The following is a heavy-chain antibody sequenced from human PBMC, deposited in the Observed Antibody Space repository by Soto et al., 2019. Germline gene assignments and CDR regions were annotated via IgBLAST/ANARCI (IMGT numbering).Heavy chain of an antibody. J-gene: IGHJ4*02. V-gene: IGHV1-69*02. CDR3: ASGKIATRVIDY. D-gene: IGHD1-26*01. CDR1: GGTFSSYT. CDR2: IIPILGIA. Sequence: QVQLVQSGAEVKKPGSSVKVSCKASGGTFSSYTISWVRQAPGQGLEWMGRIIPILGIANYAQKFQGRVTIPADKSTSTAYMELRSLRSEDTAVYYCASGKIATRVIDYWGQGTLVTVSS.